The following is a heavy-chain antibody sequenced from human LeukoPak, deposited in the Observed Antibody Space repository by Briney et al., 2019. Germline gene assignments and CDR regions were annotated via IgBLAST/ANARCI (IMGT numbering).Heavy chain of an antibody. CDR1: GGSISSYY. Sequence: SETLSLTCTVSGGSISSYYWSWIRQPPGKGLEWIGYIYYSGSTNYNPSLKSRVTISVDTSKNQFSLKLSSVTAADTAVYYCARHGGSLRYFDWLKTGGNWFDPWGQGTLVTVSS. J-gene: IGHJ5*02. D-gene: IGHD3-9*01. CDR3: ARHGGSLRYFDWLKTGGNWFDP. CDR2: IYYSGST. V-gene: IGHV4-59*08.